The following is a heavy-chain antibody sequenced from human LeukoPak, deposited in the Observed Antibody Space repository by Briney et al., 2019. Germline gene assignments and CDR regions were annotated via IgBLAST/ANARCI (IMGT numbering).Heavy chain of an antibody. D-gene: IGHD4-17*01. CDR2: IIPIFGTA. V-gene: IGHV1-69*06. CDR3: ARSATVRYWYFDL. J-gene: IGHJ2*01. Sequence: SVKVSCKASGGTFSSYAISWVRQAPGQGLEWMGGIIPIFGTANYAQKFQGRVTITADKSTSTAYMELSSLRSEDTAVYYCARSATVRYWYFDLWGRGTLVTVSS. CDR1: GGTFSSYA.